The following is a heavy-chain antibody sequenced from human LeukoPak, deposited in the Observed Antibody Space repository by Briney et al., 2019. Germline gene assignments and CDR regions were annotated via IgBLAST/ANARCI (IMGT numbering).Heavy chain of an antibody. Sequence: GGSLRLSCAASGFSFTNSWMAWVRQAPGKGLEWVANIKQDGSTKHYADSLKGRVTISRDNPKNSLYLRMISLRADDTAVYYCARDIDGSLDYWGQGILVTVAS. CDR3: ARDIDGSLDY. V-gene: IGHV3-7*01. CDR2: IKQDGSTK. J-gene: IGHJ4*02. D-gene: IGHD1-26*01. CDR1: GFSFTNSW.